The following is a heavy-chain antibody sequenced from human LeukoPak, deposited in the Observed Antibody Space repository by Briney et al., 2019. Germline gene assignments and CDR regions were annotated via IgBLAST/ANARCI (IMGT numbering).Heavy chain of an antibody. D-gene: IGHD3-10*01. J-gene: IGHJ6*03. V-gene: IGHV3-48*01. Sequence: GGSLRLSCAASGFTFSHYSMNWVRQAPGKGLEWVSYISSSSSTIYYADSVKGRFTISRDNAKNSLYLQMNSLRAEDTAVYYCARDRGELWFGSSYYMDVWGKGTTVTISS. CDR3: ARDRGELWFGSSYYMDV. CDR1: GFTFSHYS. CDR2: ISSSSSTI.